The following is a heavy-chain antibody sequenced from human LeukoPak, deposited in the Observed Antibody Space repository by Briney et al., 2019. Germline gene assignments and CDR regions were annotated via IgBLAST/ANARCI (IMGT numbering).Heavy chain of an antibody. D-gene: IGHD2-2*01. V-gene: IGHV3-74*01. Sequence: PGGSLRLSCVGSGFTFSSYWMHWVRQGPGKGLEWVSRISIDGSTTTYADSVKGRFTISRDNAKNTAYLQMNSLRAEDTALYYCAKDVGYDPNGMDVWGQGTTVTVSS. CDR2: ISIDGSTT. CDR1: GFTFSSYW. J-gene: IGHJ6*02. CDR3: AKDVGYDPNGMDV.